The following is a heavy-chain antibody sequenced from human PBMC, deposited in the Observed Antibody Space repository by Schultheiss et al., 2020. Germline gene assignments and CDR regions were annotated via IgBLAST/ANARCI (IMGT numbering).Heavy chain of an antibody. Sequence: SQTLSLICTVSGGSISSYYWSWIRQPPGKGLEWIGYIYYSGSTNYNPSLKSRVTISVDTSKNQFSLKLSSVTAADTAVYYCARTYSSSWYLSYYGMDVWGQGTTVTAYS. CDR3: ARTYSSSWYLSYYGMDV. J-gene: IGHJ6*02. V-gene: IGHV4-59*01. D-gene: IGHD6-13*01. CDR1: GGSISSYY. CDR2: IYYSGST.